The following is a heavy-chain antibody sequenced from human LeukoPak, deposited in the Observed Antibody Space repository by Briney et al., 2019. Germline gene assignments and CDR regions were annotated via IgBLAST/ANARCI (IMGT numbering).Heavy chain of an antibody. CDR3: ARAFPASYYYDSSGYYFDY. V-gene: IGHV3-53*01. CDR1: GFTVSSNY. Sequence: PGGSLRLSCAASGFTVSSNYMSWVRQAPGKGLEWVSVIYSGGSTYYADSVKGRFTISRDNSKNTLYLQMNSLRAEDTAVYYCARAFPASYYYDSSGYYFDYWGQGTLVTVSS. CDR2: IYSGGST. D-gene: IGHD3-22*01. J-gene: IGHJ4*02.